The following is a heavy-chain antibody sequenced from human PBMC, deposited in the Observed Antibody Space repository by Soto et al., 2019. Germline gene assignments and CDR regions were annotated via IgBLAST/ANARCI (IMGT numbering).Heavy chain of an antibody. J-gene: IGHJ4*02. CDR3: ARDPQYTDTSVYYVSSGNFDY. V-gene: IGHV4-31*03. D-gene: IGHD3-22*01. CDR2: SYYSGNT. CDR1: GGSISSGGYY. Sequence: QVQLQESGPGLVKPSQTLSLTCTVSGGSISSGGYYWNWIRQHPGKGLEWIGYSYYSGNTYYNPSLKSRGTISVDTSKNQFSLRLRSVTAADTAVYYCARDPQYTDTSVYYVSSGNFDYWGQGILVTVSS.